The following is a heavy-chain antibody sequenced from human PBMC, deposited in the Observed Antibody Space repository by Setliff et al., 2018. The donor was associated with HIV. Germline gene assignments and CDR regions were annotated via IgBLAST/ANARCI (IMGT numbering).Heavy chain of an antibody. CDR3: AKGRAGYSFDY. Sequence: TFNNYAMSWVRQAPGKGLEWVSAISGSTGSTYYADSVKGRFTISRDNSKNTLYLQMNSLRAEDTAVYYCAKGRAGYSFDYWGQGTLVTVS. V-gene: IGHV3-23*01. CDR1: TFNNYA. CDR2: ISGSTGST. J-gene: IGHJ4*02. D-gene: IGHD6-13*01.